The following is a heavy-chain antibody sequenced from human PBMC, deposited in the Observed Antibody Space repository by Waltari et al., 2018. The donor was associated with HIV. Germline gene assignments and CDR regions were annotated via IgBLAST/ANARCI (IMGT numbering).Heavy chain of an antibody. V-gene: IGHV3-33*01. CDR2: IWHDGSNT. D-gene: IGHD6-25*01. J-gene: IGHJ6*02. CDR1: GFTFSTHG. CDR3: ARVGLAAAGTQYFGMDV. Sequence: QVQLVESGGGVVQPGKSLRLSCAASGFTFSTHGMHWGRQAPGKGLGWVATIWHDGSNTYYADSVKGRFTISRDNSKNTVNLQMNGLRVEDTAVYFCARVGLAAAGTQYFGMDVWGQGTTVTVSS.